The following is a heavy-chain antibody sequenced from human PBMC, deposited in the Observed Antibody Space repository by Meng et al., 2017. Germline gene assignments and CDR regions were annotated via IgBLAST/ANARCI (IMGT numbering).Heavy chain of an antibody. V-gene: IGHV3-74*01. CDR1: GLSLNYYW. CDR2: ISGDGSIT. CDR3: LDEAPRSDY. Sequence: VVLGVGLVQSGGSLRSTVAGSGLSLNYYWMTWVRQVQGKGVVWVSLISGDGSITNYADSVKGRFTISRYNAKNALYLQMHSLSPEDTAVYYCLDEAPRSDYWGQGSLVTVSS. J-gene: IGHJ4*02. D-gene: IGHD1-1*01.